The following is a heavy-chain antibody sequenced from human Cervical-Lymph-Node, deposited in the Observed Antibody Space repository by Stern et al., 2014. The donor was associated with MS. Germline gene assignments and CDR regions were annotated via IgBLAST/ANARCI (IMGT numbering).Heavy chain of an antibody. CDR2: IGVGSGNT. V-gene: IGHV1-58*01. CDR3: AADGVIGWELQS. J-gene: IGHJ4*02. D-gene: IGHD1-26*01. CDR1: GFTFTSSA. Sequence: QLVQSGPEVKKPGTSVKVSCKASGFTFTSSAVQWVRQARGQRLEWIGWIGVGSGNTNYAQKFQERVTITRDMSTSTAYMELSSLRSEDTAVYYCAADGVIGWELQSWGQGTLVTVSS.